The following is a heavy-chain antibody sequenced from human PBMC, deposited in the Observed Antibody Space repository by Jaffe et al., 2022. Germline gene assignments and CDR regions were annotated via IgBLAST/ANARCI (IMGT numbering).Heavy chain of an antibody. CDR3: ARAPVWGVTYYFDY. Sequence: QVQLQESGPGLVKPSETLSLTCTVSGGSISSYYWSWIRQPPGKGLEWIGYIYYSGSTNYNPSLKSRVTISVDTSKNQFSLKLSSVTAADTAVYYCARAPVWGVTYYFDYWGQGTLVTVSS. D-gene: IGHD3-16*01. CDR2: IYYSGST. V-gene: IGHV4-59*01. CDR1: GGSISSYY. J-gene: IGHJ4*02.